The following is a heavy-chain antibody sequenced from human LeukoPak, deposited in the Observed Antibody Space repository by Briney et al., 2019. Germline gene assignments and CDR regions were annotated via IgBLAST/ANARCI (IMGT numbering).Heavy chain of an antibody. CDR3: AKVRGTYSSGYFFDY. V-gene: IGHV3-9*01. CDR1: GFTFDNYA. D-gene: IGHD6-19*01. Sequence: QPGGSLRLSCAASGFTFDNYAMYWVRQAPGKGLEWLSIISWNSGYIGYADSVKGRFTISRDNAKKSLDLQMNSLRAEDTAFYYCAKVRGTYSSGYFFDYWGQGTLVTVSS. CDR2: ISWNSGYI. J-gene: IGHJ4*02.